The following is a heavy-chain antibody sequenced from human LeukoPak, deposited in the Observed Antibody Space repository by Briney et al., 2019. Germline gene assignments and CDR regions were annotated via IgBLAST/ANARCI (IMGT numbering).Heavy chain of an antibody. D-gene: IGHD3-3*01. V-gene: IGHV3-74*01. CDR2: INSDGSST. Sequence: PGGSLRLSCAASGFTFSSYWMHWVRQAPGKGLVWVSRINSDGSSTSYADSVKGRFTISRDNAKNTLYLQMNSLRAEDTAVYYCARGQTDFWYRREDNWFDPWGQGTLVTVSS. J-gene: IGHJ5*02. CDR1: GFTFSSYW. CDR3: ARGQTDFWYRREDNWFDP.